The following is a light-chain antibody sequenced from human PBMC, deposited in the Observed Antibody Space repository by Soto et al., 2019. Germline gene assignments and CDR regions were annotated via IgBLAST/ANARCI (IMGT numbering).Light chain of an antibody. J-gene: IGKJ1*01. CDR1: QSISNF. V-gene: IGKV3-11*01. CDR2: GAS. CDR3: QHRSTWWT. Sequence: VVLTQSPATLSLSPGDRATLSCRASQSISNFLAWYQHIPGQAPRLLIYGASNRAAGIPVKFTGSGFGTDFTLTISSLEPGDSAVYYCQHRSTWWTFGQGTKVEI.